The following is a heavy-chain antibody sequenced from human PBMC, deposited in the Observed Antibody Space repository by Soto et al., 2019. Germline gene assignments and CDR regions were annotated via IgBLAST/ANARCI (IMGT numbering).Heavy chain of an antibody. V-gene: IGHV1-18*01. CDR2: ISTYHGDT. Sequence: ASVKVSCKASGYSFTTYGVTWVRQAPGQGLEWMGWISTYHGDTRVAQQHQGRVTLTTDTSTNAAHMELRSLRSDDTAIYYCARTEGRSTRGDYWGQGTMVTVSS. D-gene: IGHD2-8*01. J-gene: IGHJ4*02. CDR3: ARTEGRSTRGDY. CDR1: GYSFTTYG.